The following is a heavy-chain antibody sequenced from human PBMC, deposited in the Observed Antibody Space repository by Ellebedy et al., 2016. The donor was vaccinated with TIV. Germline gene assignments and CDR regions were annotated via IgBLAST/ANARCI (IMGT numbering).Heavy chain of an antibody. V-gene: IGHV3-23*01. J-gene: IGHJ4*02. CDR3: AKDRTPGDGYWVFDF. CDR1: GFSFSSYA. Sequence: PGGSLRLSCAASGFSFSSYAMSWVRQAPGKGLEWVSGIVGSGGSRYAESVKGRFTISRDNSKSTLDLQMSSLRAEDTAVYYCAKDRTPGDGYWVFDFWGQGTLVTVST. CDR2: IVGSGGSR. D-gene: IGHD5-18*01.